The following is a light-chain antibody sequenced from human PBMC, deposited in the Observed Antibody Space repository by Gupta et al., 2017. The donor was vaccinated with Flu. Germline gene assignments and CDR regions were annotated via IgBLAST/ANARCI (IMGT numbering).Light chain of an antibody. CDR2: AAS. CDR3: KQSYSTPRT. V-gene: IGKV1-39*01. CDR1: QSISSY. J-gene: IGKJ1*01. Sequence: DIQITQSPSSLSASVGDRVTITCRASQSISSYLNWYQQKPGKAPKLLIYAASSLQSGVPSRFSGSGSGTDFTLTISSLKPEDFATYYCKQSYSTPRTFGQGTKVEIK.